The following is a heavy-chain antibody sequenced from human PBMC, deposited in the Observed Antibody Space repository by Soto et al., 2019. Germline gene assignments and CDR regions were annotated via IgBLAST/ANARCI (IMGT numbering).Heavy chain of an antibody. J-gene: IGHJ4*02. Sequence: PGGALRLPCAASGFTFSSYAMALVRQAPGKGLEWVSAISGSGGSTYYADSVKGRFTISRDNSKNTLYLQMNSLRAEDTAVYYCAKDLWDGYNSLDYWGQGTLVTVSS. V-gene: IGHV3-23*01. CDR1: GFTFSSYA. D-gene: IGHD5-12*01. CDR2: ISGSGGST. CDR3: AKDLWDGYNSLDY.